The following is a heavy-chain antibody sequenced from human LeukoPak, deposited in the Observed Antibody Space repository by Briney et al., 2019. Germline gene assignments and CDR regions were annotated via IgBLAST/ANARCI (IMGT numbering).Heavy chain of an antibody. CDR1: GGTFSSYA. J-gene: IGHJ3*02. CDR2: INPNSGGT. V-gene: IGHV1-2*04. D-gene: IGHD2-2*01. Sequence: ASVKVSCKASGGTFSSYAISRVRQAPGQGLEWMGWINPNSGGTNYAQKFQGWVTMTRDTSISTAYMELSRLRSDDTAVYYCARAVGRSGTDAFDIWGQGTMVTVSS. CDR3: ARAVGRSGTDAFDI.